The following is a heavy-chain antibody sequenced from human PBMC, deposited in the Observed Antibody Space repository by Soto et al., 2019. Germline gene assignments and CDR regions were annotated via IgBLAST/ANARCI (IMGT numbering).Heavy chain of an antibody. CDR1: GGTFSSYA. D-gene: IGHD1-26*01. Sequence: QVQLVQSGAEVKKPGSSVKVSCKASGGTFSSYAISWVRQAPGQGLEWMGGIIPIFGTANYAEKFQARVTITADESPRTHHVDLSSLRSEDTAVCYCATSRQATGGALDILGQGTMVAFSS. V-gene: IGHV1-69*01. CDR2: IIPIFGTA. CDR3: ATSRQATGGALDI. J-gene: IGHJ3*02.